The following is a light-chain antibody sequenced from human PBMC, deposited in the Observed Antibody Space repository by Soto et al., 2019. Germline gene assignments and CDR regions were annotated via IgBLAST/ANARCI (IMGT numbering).Light chain of an antibody. CDR3: MQRMKFPLT. Sequence: IVITQTKLSLPVTPGEPASISCRSSQSLLHSNGYNYLDWYLQKPGQSPQLLIYLGSNRASGVPDRFSGSGSGTDFTLKISRVEAEDVGVYYCMQRMKFPLTFGGGTKVDIK. V-gene: IGKV2-28*01. J-gene: IGKJ4*01. CDR1: QSLLHSNGYNY. CDR2: LGS.